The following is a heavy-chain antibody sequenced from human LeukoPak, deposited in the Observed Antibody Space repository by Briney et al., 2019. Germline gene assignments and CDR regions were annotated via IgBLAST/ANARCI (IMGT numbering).Heavy chain of an antibody. Sequence: ASVKVSCKASGYTLTSYGISWVRQAPGQGLEWMGWISAYNGNTNYAQKLQGRVTMTTDTSTSTAYMELRSLRSDDTAVYYCASFLLGGDFWSGYYSDVSSLDVWGQGTTVTVSS. D-gene: IGHD3-3*01. CDR1: GYTLTSYG. J-gene: IGHJ6*02. V-gene: IGHV1-18*01. CDR2: ISAYNGNT. CDR3: ASFLLGGDFWSGYYSDVSSLDV.